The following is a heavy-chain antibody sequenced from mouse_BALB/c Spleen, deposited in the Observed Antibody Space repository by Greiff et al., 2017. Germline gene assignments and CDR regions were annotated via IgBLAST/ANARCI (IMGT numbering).Heavy chain of an antibody. D-gene: IGHD1-1*01. V-gene: IGHV3-6*02. Sequence: EVQLQQSGPGLVKPSQSLSLTCSVTGYSITSGYYWNWIRQFPGNILEWMGYISYDGSNNYNPSLKNRISITRGTSKNQFFLKLNSVTTEDTATYYCARTYYYGSSTFDYWGQGNTLTVSS. J-gene: IGHJ2*01. CDR3: ARTYYYGSSTFDY. CDR1: GYSITSGYY. CDR2: ISYDGSN.